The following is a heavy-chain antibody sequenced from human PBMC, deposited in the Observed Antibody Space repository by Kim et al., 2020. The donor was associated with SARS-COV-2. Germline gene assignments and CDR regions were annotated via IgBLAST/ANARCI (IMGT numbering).Heavy chain of an antibody. D-gene: IGHD2-15*01. CDR3: ARHGNGMDV. V-gene: IGHV1-3*01. Sequence: GITTHSQHCQGRIIITRDTSASTGYMELTSLTSEDTAVYYCARHGNGMDVWGQGTTVTVSS. CDR2: GIT. J-gene: IGHJ6*02.